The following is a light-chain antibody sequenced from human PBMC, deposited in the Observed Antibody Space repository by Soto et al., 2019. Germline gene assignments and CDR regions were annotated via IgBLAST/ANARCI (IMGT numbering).Light chain of an antibody. V-gene: IGKV1-6*01. J-gene: IGKJ1*01. CDR3: LQDYDYPRT. Sequence: AIQMTQSPSSLSASVGDRVTITCRASQGIRADLGWYQQKPGEAPKLLIYGTSTLHTGVPSRFSGSGSGADFTLTISSLQPEDFPTYYCLQDYDYPRTFGQGTKVEIK. CDR1: QGIRAD. CDR2: GTS.